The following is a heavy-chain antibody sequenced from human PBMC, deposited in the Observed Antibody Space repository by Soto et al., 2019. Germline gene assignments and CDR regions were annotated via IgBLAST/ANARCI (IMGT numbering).Heavy chain of an antibody. CDR2: IGPDGYRT. Sequence: EVQLVESGGALVQSGGSLRLSCAASGFTFSRHWMHWVRQAPGKGLSWVSHIGPDGYRTRDADSVKGRFIISRDNAKNTLYLQMNNLRDDDTAVYYCVRDQNWAYDYWVPGILVTVSS. J-gene: IGHJ4*02. V-gene: IGHV3-74*01. CDR3: VRDQNWAYDY. CDR1: GFTFSRHW. D-gene: IGHD7-27*01.